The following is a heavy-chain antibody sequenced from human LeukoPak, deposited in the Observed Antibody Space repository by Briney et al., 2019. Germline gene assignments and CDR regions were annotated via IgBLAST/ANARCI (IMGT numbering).Heavy chain of an antibody. D-gene: IGHD6-13*01. CDR1: GYSFTSYW. CDR3: AFQSAIAAAGGGYFDY. CDR2: IYPGDSDT. V-gene: IGHV5-51*01. J-gene: IGHJ4*02. Sequence: GESLKISCKGSGYSFTSYWIGWVRQMPGKGLEWMGIIYPGDSDTRYSPSFPGQVTISADKSISTAYLQWSSLKASDTAMYYCAFQSAIAAAGGGYFDYWGQGTLVTVSS.